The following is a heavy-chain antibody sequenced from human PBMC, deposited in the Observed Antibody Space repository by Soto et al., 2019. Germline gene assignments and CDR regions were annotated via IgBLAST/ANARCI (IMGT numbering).Heavy chain of an antibody. D-gene: IGHD3-10*01. Sequence: GESLKISCQTSGYRFITYWITWVRQVPGKGLEWMGMIDPNDSSIRYSPSFQGHVTISADKTLGTAYLQWTSLNASDSAMYYCARRPFTSGFWGQGTLVPVSS. V-gene: IGHV5-10-1*01. CDR3: ARRPFTSGF. CDR1: GYRFITYW. CDR2: IDPNDSSI. J-gene: IGHJ4*02.